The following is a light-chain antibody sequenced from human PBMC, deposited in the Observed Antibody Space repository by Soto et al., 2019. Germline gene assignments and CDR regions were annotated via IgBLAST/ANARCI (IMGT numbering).Light chain of an antibody. CDR2: DVS. V-gene: IGLV2-14*01. J-gene: IGLJ1*01. Sequence: QSVLTQPASVSGSPGQSITISCTGTSSDVGGYNYVTWFQQHPGKVPKLMIYDVSNRPSGISNRFSGSKSGNTASLTIFGLQAEDEADYYCSSYTSSSALEVFGSGTKLTVL. CDR3: SSYTSSSALEV. CDR1: SSDVGGYNY.